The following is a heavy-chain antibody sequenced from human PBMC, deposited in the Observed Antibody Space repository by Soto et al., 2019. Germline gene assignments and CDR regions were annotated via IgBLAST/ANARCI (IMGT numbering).Heavy chain of an antibody. Sequence: GGSLSLSCAASGFTFSNYGIHWVRQAPGKGLEWVAFISYDGRKKYYADSVKGRFSISRDNSNDTVFLQMNSLIVEDTAVYYCAKATDSWGQGTLVTVSS. CDR2: ISYDGRKK. CDR3: AKATDS. CDR1: GFTFSNYG. J-gene: IGHJ4*02. V-gene: IGHV3-30*18.